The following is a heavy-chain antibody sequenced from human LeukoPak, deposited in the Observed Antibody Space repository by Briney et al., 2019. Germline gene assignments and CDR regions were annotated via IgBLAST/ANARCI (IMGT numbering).Heavy chain of an antibody. D-gene: IGHD1-26*01. V-gene: IGHV1-46*01. CDR3: ARELHSGSYCFDY. Sequence: GASVKVSCKTSGYTFTSNYMHWVRQAPGQGPERMGIIRPNEGSTRYPLKFQDRVTMTMDTSTSTVYMELSSLIFEDTAVYYCARELHSGSYCFDYWGQGTLVTVSS. CDR1: GYTFTSNY. CDR2: IRPNEGST. J-gene: IGHJ4*02.